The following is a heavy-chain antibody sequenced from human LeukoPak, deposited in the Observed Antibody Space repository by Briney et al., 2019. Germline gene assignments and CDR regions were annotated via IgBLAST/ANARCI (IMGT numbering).Heavy chain of an antibody. J-gene: IGHJ4*02. V-gene: IGHV1-8*01. CDR3: ARIAAPGNRRLNF. CDR2: MNPNSGNT. Sequence: GASVKVSCEASGYTFTTYDINWVRQAAGQGLEWMGWMNPNSGNTGNAQKFQGRVNMTRNTSISTAYMELTSLTSEDTAVYFCARIAAPGNRRLNFWGQGTLVTVSS. D-gene: IGHD6-13*01. CDR1: GYTFTTYD.